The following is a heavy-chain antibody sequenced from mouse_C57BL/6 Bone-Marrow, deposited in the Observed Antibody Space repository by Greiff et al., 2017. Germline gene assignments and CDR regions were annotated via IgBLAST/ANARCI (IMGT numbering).Heavy chain of an antibody. J-gene: IGHJ1*03. CDR1: GYTFTSYW. D-gene: IGHD1-1*01. V-gene: IGHV1-55*01. CDR2: IYPGSGST. Sequence: VQLQQPGAELVKPGASVKMSCKASGYTFTSYWITWVKQRPGQGLEWIGDIYPGSGSTNYNEKFKSKATLTVDTSSSTAYMQLSSLTSEDSAVYYCASTPPITTVVARYWYFDVWGTGTTVTVSS. CDR3: ASTPPITTVVARYWYFDV.